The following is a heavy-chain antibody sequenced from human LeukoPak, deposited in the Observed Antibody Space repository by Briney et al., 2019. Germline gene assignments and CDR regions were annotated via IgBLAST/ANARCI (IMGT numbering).Heavy chain of an antibody. J-gene: IGHJ4*02. CDR1: GYTFTSYG. CDR2: ISANNDDT. CDR3: AKYYDFWSSYLGY. Sequence: ASVKVSCKASGYTFTSYGISWVRQAPGQGLEWMGWISANNDDTNYAQKFQGRVTMTRDTSTSTAYMELRRLRSDDTAVYYCAKYYDFWSSYLGYWGQGTLVTVSS. D-gene: IGHD3-3*01. V-gene: IGHV1-18*01.